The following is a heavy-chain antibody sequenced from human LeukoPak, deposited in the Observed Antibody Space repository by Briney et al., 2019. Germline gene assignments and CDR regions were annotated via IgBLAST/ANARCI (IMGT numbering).Heavy chain of an antibody. CDR2: ISSSSSYI. CDR3: ARVDTAMVNDY. Sequence: GGSLRLFCAAFGITFSSYAMSWVGQAPGKGLEWVSSISSSSSYIYYADSVKGRFTISRDNAKNSLYLQMNSLRAEDTAVYYCARVDTAMVNDYWGQGTLVTVSP. CDR1: GITFSSYA. V-gene: IGHV3-21*01. J-gene: IGHJ4*02. D-gene: IGHD5-18*01.